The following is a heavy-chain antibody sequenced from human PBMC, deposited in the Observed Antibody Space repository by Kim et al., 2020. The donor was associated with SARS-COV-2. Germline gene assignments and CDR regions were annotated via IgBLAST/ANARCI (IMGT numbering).Heavy chain of an antibody. Sequence: GGSLRLSCSASGFSVSSWYMTWVRQAPGKGLEWLSVVYGGGNKHYAESVRGRFSISRDNAKNTVYLQMDSLRADDTAIYYCVRNIGATSGSDLWGQGTRVTVSS. CDR3: VRNIGATSGSDL. J-gene: IGHJ5*02. V-gene: IGHV3-53*01. D-gene: IGHD3-10*01. CDR2: VYGGGNK. CDR1: GFSVSSWY.